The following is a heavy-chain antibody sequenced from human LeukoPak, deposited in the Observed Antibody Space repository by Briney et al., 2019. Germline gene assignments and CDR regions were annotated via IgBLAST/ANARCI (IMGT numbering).Heavy chain of an antibody. CDR2: IIPIFGTA. V-gene: IGHV1-69*13. Sequence: ASVKVSCKASGYTFTSYAISWVRQAPGQGLEWMGGIIPIFGTANYAQKFQGRVTITADESTSTAYMELSSLRSEDTAVYYCARVGRDVFIHFPHYFDYWGQGTLVTVSS. D-gene: IGHD5-24*01. CDR1: GYTFTSYA. J-gene: IGHJ4*02. CDR3: ARVGRDVFIHFPHYFDY.